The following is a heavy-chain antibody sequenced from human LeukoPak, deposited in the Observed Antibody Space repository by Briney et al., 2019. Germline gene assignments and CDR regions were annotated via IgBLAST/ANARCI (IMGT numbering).Heavy chain of an antibody. Sequence: SETLSLTCTVSGGSISSSSYYWGWIRQPPGKGLEWIGSIYYSGSTYYNPSLKSRVTISVDTSKNQFSLKLSSVTAADTAVYYCARVLSGSYYSPFDIWGQGTMVTVSS. CDR2: IYYSGST. V-gene: IGHV4-39*07. J-gene: IGHJ3*02. CDR3: ARVLSGSYYSPFDI. D-gene: IGHD1-26*01. CDR1: GGSISSSSYY.